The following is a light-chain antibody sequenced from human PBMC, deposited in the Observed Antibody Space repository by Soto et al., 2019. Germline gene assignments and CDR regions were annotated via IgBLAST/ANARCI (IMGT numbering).Light chain of an antibody. Sequence: TVMTQSPATLSVSPGEMATLSCRASQSISSKLAWYQQKPGQAPRLLIYGASTRATGVPARFSGSGSGTEFTLTISTLQCEDFAIYYCQQYHDWKMFGQGTKVEIK. CDR1: QSISSK. CDR3: QQYHDWKM. CDR2: GAS. J-gene: IGKJ1*01. V-gene: IGKV3-15*01.